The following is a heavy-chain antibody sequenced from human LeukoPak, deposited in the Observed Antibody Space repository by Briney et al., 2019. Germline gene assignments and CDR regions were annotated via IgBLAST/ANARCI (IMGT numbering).Heavy chain of an antibody. CDR1: GDSLMSYY. Sequence: SETLSLTCTVSGDSLMSYYWSWVRQPAGKGLEWIGRIYVTGSPVYSPSLRSRVTMSVDTSMNQFSLRVTSVTAEDTAVYYCTTDHCSSTSCYRYFQHWGQGTLVTVSS. CDR3: TTDHCSSTSCYRYFQH. V-gene: IGHV4-4*07. D-gene: IGHD2-2*01. CDR2: IYVTGSP. J-gene: IGHJ1*01.